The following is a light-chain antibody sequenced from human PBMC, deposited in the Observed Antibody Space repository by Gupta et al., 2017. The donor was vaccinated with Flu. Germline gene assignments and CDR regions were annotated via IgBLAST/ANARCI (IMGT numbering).Light chain of an antibody. CDR1: SSNIGSRR. V-gene: IGLV1-44*01. Sequence: SVPPQPSSASGPPGQRVTISCSGSSSNIGSRRVNWYQHPPGTAPKLLIYSNNQRPSGVPDRFSGSKSGTSATLAISGLQAEDEADYYCATVDESRNGWVFGGGTKLTVL. CDR3: ATVDESRNGWV. CDR2: SNN. J-gene: IGLJ3*02.